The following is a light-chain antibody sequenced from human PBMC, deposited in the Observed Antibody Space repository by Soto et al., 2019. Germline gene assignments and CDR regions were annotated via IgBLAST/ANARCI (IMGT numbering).Light chain of an antibody. V-gene: IGKV3-20*01. CDR1: QSVASRN. Sequence: EIVLTQSPGTLSLSPGERATLSCRASQSVASRNLAWYQQKSGQAPRLLIYGASSRVIHTPDRFSGSGSGTDFTLTISGLEPEDFAVYYCQHFGNSLWTFGQGTKVDIK. CDR3: QHFGNSLWT. CDR2: GAS. J-gene: IGKJ1*01.